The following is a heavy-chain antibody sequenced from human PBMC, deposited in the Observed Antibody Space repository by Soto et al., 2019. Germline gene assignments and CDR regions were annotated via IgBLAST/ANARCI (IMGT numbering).Heavy chain of an antibody. CDR1: GYTFISYD. Sequence: QVQLVQSGAEVKKPGASVKVSCKASGYTFISYDINWVRQATGQGLEWMGWMNPNTGNTGYAQKFQGRVTMTRNTTISTSYMELSSLRSEEAAIYYCARGEQGRGFDLWGEGTLVTVSS. V-gene: IGHV1-8*01. CDR3: ARGEQGRGFDL. D-gene: IGHD1-26*01. J-gene: IGHJ5*02. CDR2: MNPNTGNT.